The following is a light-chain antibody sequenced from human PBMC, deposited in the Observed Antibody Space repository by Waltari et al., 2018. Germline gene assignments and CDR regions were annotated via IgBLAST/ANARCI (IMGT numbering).Light chain of an antibody. J-gene: IGKJ4*01. V-gene: IGKV4-1*01. CDR1: QTIFYGSNNNNY. CDR2: WAS. Sequence: DIVMTQSPDSLAVSLGERATINCKSSQTIFYGSNNNNYLAWYQQKPRHPPRLHLYWASTRESGVPDRFSGSGSGTDFTLTISSLQAEDVAVYYCQQYYDTPLSFGGGTKVEIK. CDR3: QQYYDTPLS.